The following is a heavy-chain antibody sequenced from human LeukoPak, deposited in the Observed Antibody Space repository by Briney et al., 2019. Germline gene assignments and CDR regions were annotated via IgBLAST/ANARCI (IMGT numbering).Heavy chain of an antibody. CDR3: ARVIVGHYFSRSFDY. V-gene: IGHV5-51*01. J-gene: IGHJ4*02. Sequence: GESLKISCKGSGYSFTSYWIGWVRQMPGKGLEWMGIIYPGDSDTRYSPSFQGQVTISADKSISTAYLQWSSLKASDAAMYYCARVIVGHYFSRSFDYWGQGTLVTVSS. CDR1: GYSFTSYW. D-gene: IGHD1-26*01. CDR2: IYPGDSDT.